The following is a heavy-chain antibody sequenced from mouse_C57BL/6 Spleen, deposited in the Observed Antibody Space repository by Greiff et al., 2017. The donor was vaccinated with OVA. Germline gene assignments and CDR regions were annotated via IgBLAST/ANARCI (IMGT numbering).Heavy chain of an antibody. V-gene: IGHV1-80*01. CDR3: ARREIYYDYEEDAMDY. D-gene: IGHD2-4*01. Sequence: QVQLQQSGAELVKPGASVKISCKASGYAFSSYWMNWVKQRPGKGLEWIGQIYPGDGDTNYNGKFKGKATLTAEKSSSTAYMQLSSLTSEDSAVYFCARREIYYDYEEDAMDYWGQGTSVTVSS. CDR2: IYPGDGDT. J-gene: IGHJ4*01. CDR1: GYAFSSYW.